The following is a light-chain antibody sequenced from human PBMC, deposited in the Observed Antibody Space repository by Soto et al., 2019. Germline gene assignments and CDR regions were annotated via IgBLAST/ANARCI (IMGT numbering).Light chain of an antibody. CDR1: SSNIGSNY. Sequence: QPVLTQPPSASGTPGQRVTISCSGSSSNIGSNYVYWYKQLPGTAPKLLIYRNNQRPSGVPDRFSGSKSGPSASLAISGVRSEDEADYYCTAWDDTLRGPLFGGGTKLTVL. CDR2: RNN. J-gene: IGLJ2*01. CDR3: TAWDDTLRGPL. V-gene: IGLV1-47*01.